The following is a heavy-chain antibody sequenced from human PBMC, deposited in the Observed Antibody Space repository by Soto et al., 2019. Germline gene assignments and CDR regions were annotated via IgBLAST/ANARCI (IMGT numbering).Heavy chain of an antibody. V-gene: IGHV4-59*08. CDR2: IYYSGST. Sequence: QVQLQESGPGLVKPSETLSLTCTVSGGSISSYYWSWIRQPPGKGLEWIGYIYYSGSTNYNPSLKRRVNISVDTSRNQFFPKLRSVTAADTAVDYCARRNLGIAAGALYYYNMDVWGKGTTVTVSS. CDR3: ARRNLGIAAGALYYYNMDV. CDR1: GGSISSYY. D-gene: IGHD6-13*01. J-gene: IGHJ6*03.